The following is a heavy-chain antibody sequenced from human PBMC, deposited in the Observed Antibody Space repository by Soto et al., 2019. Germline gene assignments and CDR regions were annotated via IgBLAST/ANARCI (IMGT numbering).Heavy chain of an antibody. D-gene: IGHD4-17*01. V-gene: IGHV3-23*01. J-gene: IGHJ4*02. Sequence: GGSLRLSCAASGFTFSSDAMSWVRQAPGKGLEWVSAISGSGGSTYYADSVKGRFTISRDNSKNTLYLQMNSLRAEDTAVYYCARVTTTAYYFDYWGQGTLVTVSS. CDR1: GFTFSSDA. CDR2: ISGSGGST. CDR3: ARVTTTAYYFDY.